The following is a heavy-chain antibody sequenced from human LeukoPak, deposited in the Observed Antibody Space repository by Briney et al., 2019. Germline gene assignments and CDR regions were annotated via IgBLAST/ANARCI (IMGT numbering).Heavy chain of an antibody. CDR3: ARHGITMVRGVIPHDAFDI. CDR1: GYSFTIYW. CDR2: IYPGDSDT. J-gene: IGHJ3*02. D-gene: IGHD3-10*01. V-gene: IGHV5-51*01. Sequence: GETLQISCKGSGYSFTIYWIGWVRQMPGKGLEWMGIIYPGDSDTRYSPSFQGQVTIAADKSISTAYLQWSSLKASDTAMYYCARHGITMVRGVIPHDAFDIWGQGTMVTVSS.